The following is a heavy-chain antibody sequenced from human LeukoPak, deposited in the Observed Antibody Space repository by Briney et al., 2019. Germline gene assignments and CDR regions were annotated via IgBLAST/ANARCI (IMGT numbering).Heavy chain of an antibody. CDR2: ISGSGGST. J-gene: IGHJ4*02. CDR3: AKDNGDYEAYFDY. CDR1: RFTFSSYA. V-gene: IGHV3-23*01. Sequence: GGSLRLSCAASRFTFSSYAMSWVRQAPGKGLEWVSAISGSGGSTYYADSVKGRFTISRDNPKNTLYLQMNSLRAEDTAVYYCAKDNGDYEAYFDYWGQGTLVTVSS. D-gene: IGHD4-17*01.